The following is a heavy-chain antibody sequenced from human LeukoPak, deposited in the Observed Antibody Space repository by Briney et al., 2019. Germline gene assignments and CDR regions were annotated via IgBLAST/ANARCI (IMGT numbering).Heavy chain of an antibody. CDR2: IYYSGST. J-gene: IGHJ3*02. CDR3: ARDLTVTMVRGVTGAFDI. D-gene: IGHD3-10*01. Sequence: PSETLSLTCTVSGGSIRSSSYYWGWIRQPPGKGLEWIGSIYYSGSTYYNPSLKSRLTISVDTSKNQFSLKLSSVTAADTAVYYCARDLTVTMVRGVTGAFDIWGQGTMVTVSS. V-gene: IGHV4-39*07. CDR1: GGSIRSSSYY.